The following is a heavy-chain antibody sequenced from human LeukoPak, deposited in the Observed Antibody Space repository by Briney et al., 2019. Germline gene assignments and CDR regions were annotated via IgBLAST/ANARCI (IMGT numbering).Heavy chain of an antibody. D-gene: IGHD6-13*01. CDR3: ARPFFSSWGGYYYYMDV. CDR2: IYYSGST. Sequence: SETLSLTCTVSGGSISSSSYYWGWIRQPPGKGLEWIGSIYYSGSTYYNPSFKSRVTISVDTSKNQFSLKLSSVTAADTAVYYCARPFFSSWGGYYYYMDVWGKGTTVTISS. J-gene: IGHJ6*03. V-gene: IGHV4-39*01. CDR1: GGSISSSSYY.